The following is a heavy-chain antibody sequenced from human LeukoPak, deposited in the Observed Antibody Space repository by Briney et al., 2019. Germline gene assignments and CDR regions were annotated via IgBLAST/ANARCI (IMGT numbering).Heavy chain of an antibody. D-gene: IGHD3-22*01. Sequence: SVKVSCKASGGTFSSYTISWVRQAPGQGLEWMGGIIPIFGTANYAQKFQDRVTVTADESTSTAYMELSSLRSDDTAVYYCARDLRGVYYDSSGRDAFDIWGQGTMVTVSS. CDR3: ARDLRGVYYDSSGRDAFDI. V-gene: IGHV1-69*13. J-gene: IGHJ3*02. CDR2: IIPIFGTA. CDR1: GGTFSSYT.